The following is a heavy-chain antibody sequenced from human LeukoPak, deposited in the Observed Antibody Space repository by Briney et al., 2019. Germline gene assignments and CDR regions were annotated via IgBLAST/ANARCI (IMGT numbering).Heavy chain of an antibody. CDR3: AKEPRVATIEIFDY. CDR2: ISGGGYT. D-gene: IGHD5-12*01. Sequence: QPGGSLRLSCAASGFIFSDDYMSWIRQAPGKRLEWVSSISGGGYTYYADSVKGWFTISRDNSKNTVYLQMNGLRAEDTAVYYCAKEPRVATIEIFDYWGQGTLVTVSS. J-gene: IGHJ4*02. CDR1: GFIFSDDY. V-gene: IGHV3-23*01.